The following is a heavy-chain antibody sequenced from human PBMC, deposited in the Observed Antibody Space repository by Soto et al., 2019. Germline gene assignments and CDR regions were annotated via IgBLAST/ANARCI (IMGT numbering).Heavy chain of an antibody. CDR3: AKSAAGPGYYYYGMDV. J-gene: IGHJ6*02. CDR2: ISYDGSNK. D-gene: IGHD6-13*01. CDR1: GFTFSSYG. V-gene: IGHV3-30*18. Sequence: QVQLVESGGVVVQPGRSLRLSCAASGFTFSSYGMHWVRQAPGKGLEWVAVISYDGSNKYYADSVKGRFTISRDNSKNTLYLQMNSLRAEDTAVYYCAKSAAGPGYYYYGMDVWGQGTTVTVSS.